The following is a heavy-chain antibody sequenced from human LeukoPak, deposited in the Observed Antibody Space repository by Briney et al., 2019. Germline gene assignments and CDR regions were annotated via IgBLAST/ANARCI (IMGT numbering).Heavy chain of an antibody. J-gene: IGHJ3*02. V-gene: IGHV3-48*01. D-gene: IGHD6-19*01. CDR3: ARGLSPGYSSGWYPVDDFDS. CDR1: GFTFSSYS. CDR2: ISSSSSTI. Sequence: SGGSLRLSCAASGFTFSSYSMNWVRQAPGRGLEWVSYISSSSSTIYYADSVKGRLTISRDHAKNSLYLQMDRLSGQDTAVYYCARGLSPGYSSGWYPVDDFDSWGQVTMVTVSS.